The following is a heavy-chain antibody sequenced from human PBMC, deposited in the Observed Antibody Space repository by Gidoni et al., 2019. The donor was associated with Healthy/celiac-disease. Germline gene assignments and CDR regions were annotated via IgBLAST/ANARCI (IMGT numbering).Heavy chain of an antibody. Sequence: QVQLQQWGAGLLMPSETLSLTCAVYGGSFSGYYWSWIRQPPGKGLEWIGEINHSGSTNYNPSLKSRVTISVDTSKNQFSLKLSSVTAADTAVYYCARGPSSYYFDYWGQGTLVTVSS. CDR1: GGSFSGYY. CDR2: INHSGST. CDR3: ARGPSSYYFDY. J-gene: IGHJ4*02. V-gene: IGHV4-34*01. D-gene: IGHD3-16*02.